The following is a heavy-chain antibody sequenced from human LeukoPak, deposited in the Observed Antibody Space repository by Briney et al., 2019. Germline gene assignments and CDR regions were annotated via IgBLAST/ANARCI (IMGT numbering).Heavy chain of an antibody. CDR1: GFTFSRYG. J-gene: IGHJ4*02. CDR2: SWYDGTST. V-gene: IGHV3-30*02. D-gene: IGHD2-21*01. CDR3: AKDFRIGYSAHFDY. Sequence: GGSLRLSCSASGFTFSRYGMHWVRQAPGKGLEWVAFSWYDGTSTDYADSVKGRFSVSRDNSENTVSLQMNSLRADDTAVYYCAKDFRIGYSAHFDYWGQGALVTVSS.